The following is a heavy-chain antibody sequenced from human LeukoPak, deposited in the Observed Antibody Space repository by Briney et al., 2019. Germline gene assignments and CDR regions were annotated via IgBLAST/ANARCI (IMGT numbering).Heavy chain of an antibody. J-gene: IGHJ3*02. CDR1: VYTFTAYY. V-gene: IGHV1-2*02. D-gene: IGHD4-23*01. CDR2: INPHSGGA. Sequence: GASVKVSCKGSVYTFTAYYINWVRHAPGQGLEWMGWINPHSGGAVYAQGFQGRVTMTRDTSISTAYMELSRLRSDDTAVYYCVRFEDYGGNRNVFDIWGQGTMVTVYS. CDR3: VRFEDYGGNRNVFDI.